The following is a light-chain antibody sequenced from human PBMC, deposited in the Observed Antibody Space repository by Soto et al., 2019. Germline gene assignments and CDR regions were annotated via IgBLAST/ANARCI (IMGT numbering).Light chain of an antibody. CDR3: SSLTSSSTLYV. CDR2: DVS. V-gene: IGLV2-14*03. J-gene: IGLJ1*01. Sequence: QSVLTQPASVSGSPGQSITISCTGTSSDVGNYNFVSWYQQYPGKPPKLMIYDVSNRPSGVSSRFSGSKSGNTASLTISGLQSEDEADYFCSSLTSSSTLYVFGTGTKLTVL. CDR1: SSDVGNYNF.